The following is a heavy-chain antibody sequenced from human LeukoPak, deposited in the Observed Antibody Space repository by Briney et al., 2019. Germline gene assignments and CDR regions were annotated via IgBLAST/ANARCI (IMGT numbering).Heavy chain of an antibody. Sequence: SETLSLTCAVYGGSFSGYYWSWIRQPPGKGLEWIGEINHSGGTNYNPSLKSRVTISVDTSKNQFSLKLSSVTAADTAVYYCAKQGGYYYYYYMDVWGKGTTVTISS. CDR3: AKQGGYYYYYYMDV. CDR1: GGSFSGYY. J-gene: IGHJ6*03. CDR2: INHSGGT. V-gene: IGHV4-34*01. D-gene: IGHD1/OR15-1a*01.